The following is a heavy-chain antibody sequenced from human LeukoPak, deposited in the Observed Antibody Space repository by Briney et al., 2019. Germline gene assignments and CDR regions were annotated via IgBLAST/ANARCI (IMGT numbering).Heavy chain of an antibody. CDR2: MYYSGSI. J-gene: IGHJ5*02. D-gene: IGHD1-26*01. V-gene: IGHV4-59*01. CDR1: GGSMSSYY. CDR3: ARVGIVGAMGLGGWFDP. Sequence: SETLSLTCTVSGGSMSSYYWSWIRQPPGKGLEWIGYMYYSGSINYNPSLKSRVTISVDTSKSQFSLKLSSVTAADTAVYYCARVGIVGAMGLGGWFDPWGQGTLVTVSS.